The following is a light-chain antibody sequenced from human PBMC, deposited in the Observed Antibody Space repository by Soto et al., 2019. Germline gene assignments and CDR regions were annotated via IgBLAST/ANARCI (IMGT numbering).Light chain of an antibody. CDR2: AAS. Sequence: IQMTQSPSSLSASVGDRVTITCRASESIDRHLNWYQQKPGKAPKLLIYAASSLQNWVPSRCRGGGSGTDFPLTISNLQPEDFATYYCQQSYSTLSITFGQGTRLEIK. J-gene: IGKJ5*01. CDR1: ESIDRH. V-gene: IGKV1-39*01. CDR3: QQSYSTLSIT.